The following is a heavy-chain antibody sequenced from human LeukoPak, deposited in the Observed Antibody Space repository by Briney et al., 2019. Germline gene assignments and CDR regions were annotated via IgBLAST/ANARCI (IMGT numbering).Heavy chain of an antibody. J-gene: IGHJ5*02. Sequence: ASVKVSCKASGYTFTSYGISWVRQAPGQGLEWMGWISAYNGNTNYAQKLQGRVTMTTDTSTSTAYMELRSLRSDDTAVYYCAIGLTTLWFGSNWFDPWGQGTLVTVSS. CDR3: AIGLTTLWFGSNWFDP. CDR1: GYTFTSYG. CDR2: ISAYNGNT. D-gene: IGHD3-10*01. V-gene: IGHV1-18*01.